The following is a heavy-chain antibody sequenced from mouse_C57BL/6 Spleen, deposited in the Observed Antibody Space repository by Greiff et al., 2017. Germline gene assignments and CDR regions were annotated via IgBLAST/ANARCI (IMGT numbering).Heavy chain of an antibody. Sequence: QVQLKQPGAELVKPGASVKLSCKASGYTFTSYWMHWVKQRPGQGLEWIGMIHPKSGSTNYNAKFKSKATLTVDKSSSTSYMQLISLTSEDSAFYYCARSLSAQAMDYWGQGTSVTVSS. V-gene: IGHV1-64*01. CDR2: IHPKSGST. J-gene: IGHJ4*01. CDR1: GYTFTSYW. D-gene: IGHD6-1*01. CDR3: ARSLSAQAMDY.